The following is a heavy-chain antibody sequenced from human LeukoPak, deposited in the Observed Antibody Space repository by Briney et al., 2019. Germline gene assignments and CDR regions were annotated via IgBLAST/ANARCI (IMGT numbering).Heavy chain of an antibody. V-gene: IGHV3-9*01. J-gene: IGHJ5*02. Sequence: GGSLRLSCAASGFTFDDYAMRWVRQAPGKGLEWVSGISWNSGSIGYADSVKGRFTISRDNAKNSLYLQMNSLRAEDTAVYYCARESYGSGRNWFDPWGQGTLVTVSS. CDR3: ARESYGSGRNWFDP. D-gene: IGHD3-10*01. CDR1: GFTFDDYA. CDR2: ISWNSGSI.